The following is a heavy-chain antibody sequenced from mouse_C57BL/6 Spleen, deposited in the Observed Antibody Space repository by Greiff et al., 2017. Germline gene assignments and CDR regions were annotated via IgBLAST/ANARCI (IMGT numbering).Heavy chain of an antibody. CDR3: ARNYYGSRGENYFDY. J-gene: IGHJ2*01. D-gene: IGHD1-1*01. CDR1: GFNIKDYY. V-gene: IGHV14-2*01. Sequence: EVQLVESGAELVKPGASVKLSCTASGFNIKDYYMHWVKQRTEQGLEWIGRIDPEDGETKYAPKFQGKATITADTSSNTAYLQLSSLTSEDTAVYYCARNYYGSRGENYFDYWGQGTTLTVSS. CDR2: IDPEDGET.